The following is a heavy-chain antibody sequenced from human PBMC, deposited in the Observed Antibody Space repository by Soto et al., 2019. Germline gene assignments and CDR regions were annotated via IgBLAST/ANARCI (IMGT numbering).Heavy chain of an antibody. J-gene: IGHJ6*02. V-gene: IGHV3-21*01. Sequence: NPGGSLRLSCAASGFTFSSYSMNWVRQAPGKGLEWVSSISSSSSYIYYADSVKGRFTISRDNAKNSLYLQMNSLRAEDTAVYYCARMLLGYCSSTSCYNIDYGMDVWGQGTTVTVSS. CDR1: GFTFSSYS. D-gene: IGHD2-2*02. CDR2: ISSSSSYI. CDR3: ARMLLGYCSSTSCYNIDYGMDV.